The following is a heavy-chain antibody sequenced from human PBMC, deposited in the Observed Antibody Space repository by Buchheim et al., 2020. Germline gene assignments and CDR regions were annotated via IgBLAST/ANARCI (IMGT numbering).Heavy chain of an antibody. CDR3: ARGVPEGGHSYGWDFDY. CDR2: IYNSGST. Sequence: QVQLQESGPGLVKPSETLSLTCTVSGGSISSYYWSWIRQPPGKGLEWIGYIYNSGSTNYNPSLKSRVTISVDTSKNQFSLKLSSVTAADTAVYYCARGVPEGGHSYGWDFDYWGQGTL. V-gene: IGHV4-59*01. D-gene: IGHD5-18*01. J-gene: IGHJ4*02. CDR1: GGSISSYY.